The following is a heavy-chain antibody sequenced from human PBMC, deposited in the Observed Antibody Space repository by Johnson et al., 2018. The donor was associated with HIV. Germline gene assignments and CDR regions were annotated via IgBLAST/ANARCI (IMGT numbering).Heavy chain of an antibody. J-gene: IGHJ3*02. CDR1: GFTFSSYA. CDR2: ISYDGSNK. D-gene: IGHD6-19*01. CDR3: AREYVGQWLGPRHAFDI. V-gene: IGHV3-30-3*01. Sequence: VQLVESGGGVVQPGRSLRLSCAASGFTFSSYAMHWVRQAPGKGLEWVAVISYDGSNKYYADSVKGRFTISRDNSKNTLYLQMNSLRAEDTAVYYCAREYVGQWLGPRHAFDIWGQGTMVTVSS.